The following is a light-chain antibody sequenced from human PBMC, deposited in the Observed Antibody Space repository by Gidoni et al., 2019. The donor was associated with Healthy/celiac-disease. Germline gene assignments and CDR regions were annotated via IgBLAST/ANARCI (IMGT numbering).Light chain of an antibody. CDR1: QSVSSY. V-gene: IGKV3-11*01. CDR2: DAS. J-gene: IGKJ4*01. CDR3: QQRSNWPLT. Sequence: DIELTQSPATLSLSPGERATLSCRASQSVSSYLVWCQQKPGQAPRLLIYDASTSTTGSPARFSGGGSGTDFSLTIISLLPEDFAVEYCQQRSNWPLTFGGGTKVEIK.